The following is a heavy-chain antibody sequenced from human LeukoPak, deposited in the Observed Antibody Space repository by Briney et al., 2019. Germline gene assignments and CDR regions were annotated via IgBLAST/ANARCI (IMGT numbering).Heavy chain of an antibody. CDR1: GFTFSNYD. CDR3: ARAMSSSWGFDY. Sequence: GGSLRLSCAASGFTFSNYDITWVRQAPGKGLEWVSYISSSGGTIYYAGSVKGRFTISRDNAKNSLYQQMNSLRAEDTAVYYCARAMSSSWGFDYWGQGTLVTVSS. CDR2: ISSSGGTI. V-gene: IGHV3-48*03. D-gene: IGHD6-13*01. J-gene: IGHJ4*02.